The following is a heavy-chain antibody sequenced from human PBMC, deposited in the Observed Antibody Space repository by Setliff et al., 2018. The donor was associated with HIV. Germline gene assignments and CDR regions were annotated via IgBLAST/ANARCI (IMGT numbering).Heavy chain of an antibody. J-gene: IGHJ4*02. V-gene: IGHV3-23*01. CDR1: GFTFSSYA. D-gene: IGHD5-12*01. CDR2: ISGSGGST. CDR3: AKDPRAAVATICDY. Sequence: PSETLSLSCAASGFTFSSYAMTWVRQAPGKGLEWVSAISGSGGSTYYADSVKGRFIISRDNSKNTLYLQMNSLRAEDTAVYYCAKDPRAAVATICDYWGQGTLVTVSS.